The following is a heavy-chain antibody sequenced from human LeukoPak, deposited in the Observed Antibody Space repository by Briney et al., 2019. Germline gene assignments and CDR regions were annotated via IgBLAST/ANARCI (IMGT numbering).Heavy chain of an antibody. Sequence: ASVKVSCKAPGYTFTSYGISWVRQAPGQGLEWMGWISAYNGNTNYAQKLQGRVTMTTDTSTSTAYMELRSLRSDDTAVYYCARENEQQLVRKFDYWGQGTLVTVSS. CDR3: ARENEQQLVRKFDY. D-gene: IGHD6-13*01. CDR2: ISAYNGNT. J-gene: IGHJ4*02. V-gene: IGHV1-18*01. CDR1: GYTFTSYG.